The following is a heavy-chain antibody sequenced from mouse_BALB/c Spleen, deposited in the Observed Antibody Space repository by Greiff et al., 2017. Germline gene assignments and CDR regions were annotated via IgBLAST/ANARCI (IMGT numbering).Heavy chain of an antibody. J-gene: IGHJ2*01. CDR3: ARGITTVVATNYFDY. CDR1: GFTFSDYY. Sequence: EVQRVESGGGLVKPGGSLKLSCAASGFTFSDYYMYWVRQTPEKRLEWVATISDGGSYTYYPDSVKGRFTISRDNAKNNLYLQMSSLKSEDTAMYYCARGITTVVATNYFDYWGQGTTLTVSS. V-gene: IGHV5-4*02. CDR2: ISDGGSYT. D-gene: IGHD1-1*01.